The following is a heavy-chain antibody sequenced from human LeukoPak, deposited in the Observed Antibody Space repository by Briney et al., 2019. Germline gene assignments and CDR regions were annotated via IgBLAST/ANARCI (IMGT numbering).Heavy chain of an antibody. CDR2: IYYSGST. CDR1: DGSISSSSYY. J-gene: IGHJ4*02. CDR3: ARDSLLGVVTY. V-gene: IGHV4-39*07. D-gene: IGHD3-3*01. Sequence: SETLSLTCTVSDGSISSSSYYWGWIRQPPGKGLEWIGSIYYSGSTYYSPSLKSRVAISVDTSKNQFSLKLTSVTAADTAVYYCARDSLLGVVTYWGQGTLVTVSS.